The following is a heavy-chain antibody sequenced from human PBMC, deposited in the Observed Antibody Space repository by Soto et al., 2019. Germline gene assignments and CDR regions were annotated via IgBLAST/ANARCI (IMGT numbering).Heavy chain of an antibody. CDR1: GFTFSSYA. D-gene: IGHD6-19*01. V-gene: IGHV3-30-3*01. CDR3: ARDPVLAFVAAYYFDY. J-gene: IGHJ4*02. CDR2: ISYDGSNK. Sequence: QVQLVESGGGVVQPGRSLRLSCAASGFTFSSYAMHWVRQAPGKGLEWVAVISYDGSNKYYVDSVKGRFTISRDNSKNTLYLQMNSLRAEDTAVYYCARDPVLAFVAAYYFDYWGQGTLVTVSS.